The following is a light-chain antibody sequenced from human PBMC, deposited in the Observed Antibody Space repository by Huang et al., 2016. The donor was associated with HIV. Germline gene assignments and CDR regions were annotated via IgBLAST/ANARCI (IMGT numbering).Light chain of an antibody. J-gene: IGKJ2*01. CDR2: GAS. CDR1: QSVANN. V-gene: IGKV3-15*01. Sequence: IVLTQSPATLSESPGERATLSCKASQSVANNLTWYQQKFGQAPRLLIYGASTRAAGIPARFSGGGSGTEFTLTISSLQSEDFAVYYCQHYNNWPPMYTFGQGTKLEIE. CDR3: QHYNNWPPMYT.